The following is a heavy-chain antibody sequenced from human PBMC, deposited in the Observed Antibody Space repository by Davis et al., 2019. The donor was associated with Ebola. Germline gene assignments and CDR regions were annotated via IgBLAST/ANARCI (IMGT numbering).Heavy chain of an antibody. CDR2: INPNSGGT. Sequence: ASVKVSCKASGYTFTGYYMHWVRQAPGQGLEWMGWINPNSGGTNYAQKFQGWVTMTRDTSISTAFMELSRLRSDDTAVYYCARDDYIRATGTTLYYYYYGMDVWGQGTTVTVSS. V-gene: IGHV1-2*04. J-gene: IGHJ6*02. CDR3: ARDDYIRATGTTLYYYYYGMDV. D-gene: IGHD1-1*01. CDR1: GYTFTGYY.